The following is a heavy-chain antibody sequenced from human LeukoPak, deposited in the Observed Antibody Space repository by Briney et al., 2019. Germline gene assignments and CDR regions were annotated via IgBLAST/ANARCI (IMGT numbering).Heavy chain of an antibody. D-gene: IGHD5-18*01. CDR1: GFMFDTYI. CDR2: INSINAV. Sequence: GGSLRLPCAASGFMFDTYIMTWVRQAPGKGLEWISYINSINAVYYTDSVQGRFNISRDNAKNSLYLQMNSLRVEDTAMYYCARVSARGYDYWGRGTLVTVSS. V-gene: IGHV3-48*01. CDR3: ARVSARGYDY. J-gene: IGHJ4*02.